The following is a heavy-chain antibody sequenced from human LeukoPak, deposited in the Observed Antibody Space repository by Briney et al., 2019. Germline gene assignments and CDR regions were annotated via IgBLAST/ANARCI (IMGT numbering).Heavy chain of an antibody. CDR1: GFTFSNVW. CDR3: TTDLPP. CDR2: IRSKIDGGTT. J-gene: IGHJ5*02. V-gene: IGHV3-15*01. Sequence: GGSLRLYCVASGFTFSNVWMALVRQAPGKGLEWVGRIRSKIDGGTTDYAAPVKGRITISRDDSKSTLYLQMNSLKIEDTAAYYCTTDLPPWGQGTLVTVSS.